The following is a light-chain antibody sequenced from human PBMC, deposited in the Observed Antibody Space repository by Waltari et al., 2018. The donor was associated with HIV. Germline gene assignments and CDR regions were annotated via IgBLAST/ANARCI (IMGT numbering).Light chain of an antibody. CDR1: NIGSKS. CDR3: QVWDSSSHHWV. CDR2: HDS. J-gene: IGLJ3*02. Sequence: SYVLTQPPSVSVAPGQTARITCGGNNIGSKSVHGYRQKPGQAPVVVVYHDSGRPSGIPERFSGSNSGNTATLTLSRVEAGDEADYYCQVWDSSSHHWVFGGGTKLTVL. V-gene: IGLV3-21*02.